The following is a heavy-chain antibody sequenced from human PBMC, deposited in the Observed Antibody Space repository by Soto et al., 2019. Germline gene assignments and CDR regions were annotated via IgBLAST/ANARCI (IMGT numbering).Heavy chain of an antibody. Sequence: AAVKVSCKASGGTFSSYAISWVRQAPGQGLEWMGGIIPIFGTANYAQKFQGRVTITADESTSTAYMELSSLRSEDTAVYYCERGGRSGYDSYYYYGMDVWGQVTTVPVSS. CDR3: ERGGRSGYDSYYYYGMDV. CDR1: GGTFSSYA. V-gene: IGHV1-69*13. CDR2: IIPIFGTA. J-gene: IGHJ6*02. D-gene: IGHD5-12*01.